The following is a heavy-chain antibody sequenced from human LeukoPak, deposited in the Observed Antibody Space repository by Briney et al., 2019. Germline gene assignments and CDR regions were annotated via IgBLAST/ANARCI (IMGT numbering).Heavy chain of an antibody. CDR3: ACHSSSSWFDP. J-gene: IGHJ5*02. CDR2: IYHSGST. V-gene: IGHV4-38-2*01. Sequence: PSGTLSLTCAVSGYSISSGCYWGWIRPPPGKGLEWIGSIYHSGSTYYNPSLKSRVTISVDTSKNQFSLKLSSVTAADTAVYYCACHSSSSWFDPWGQGTLVTVSS. D-gene: IGHD6-6*01. CDR1: GYSISSGCY.